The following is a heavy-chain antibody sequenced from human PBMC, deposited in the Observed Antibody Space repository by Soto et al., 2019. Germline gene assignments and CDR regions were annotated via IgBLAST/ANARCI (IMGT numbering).Heavy chain of an antibody. D-gene: IGHD2-2*01. CDR3: AKEYCDSSRCYLPDY. V-gene: IGHV1-18*01. CDR2: IDPKNGNT. Sequence: GASLKVSCKASGYAFSKYAIHWVRQAPGQGLEWMGWIDPKNGNTKDAQKFQGRVTMTTDTSTSTAYMELRTLRSDDTAVYYCAKEYCDSSRCYLPDYWGQGALVTVSS. J-gene: IGHJ4*02. CDR1: GYAFSKYA.